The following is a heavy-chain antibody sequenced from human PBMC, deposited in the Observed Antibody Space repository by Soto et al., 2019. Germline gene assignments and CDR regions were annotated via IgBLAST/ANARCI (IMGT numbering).Heavy chain of an antibody. V-gene: IGHV3-74*01. CDR1: GFTFSSYW. CDR3: ARGYSSSWYWHFDL. J-gene: IGHJ2*01. D-gene: IGHD6-13*01. CDR2: INSDGSST. Sequence: EVQLVESGGGLVQPGGSLRLSCAASGFTFSSYWMHWVHQAPGKGLVWVSRINSDGSSTSYADSVKGRFTISRDNAKNTLYLQMNSLRAEDTAVYYCARGYSSSWYWHFDLWGRGTLVTVSS.